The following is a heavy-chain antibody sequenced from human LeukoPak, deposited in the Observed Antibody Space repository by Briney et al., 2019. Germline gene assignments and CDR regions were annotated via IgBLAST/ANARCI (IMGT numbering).Heavy chain of an antibody. CDR3: ARGHSSWYHGYYYYMDV. D-gene: IGHD6-13*01. CDR1: GYTFTSYG. CDR2: IIPIFGTA. V-gene: IGHV1-69*06. J-gene: IGHJ6*03. Sequence: ASVKVSCKASGYTFTSYGISWVRQAPGQGLEWMGGIIPIFGTANYAQKFLGRVTITADKSTSTAYMELSSLRSEDTAVYYCARGHSSWYHGYYYYMDVWGKGTTVTVSS.